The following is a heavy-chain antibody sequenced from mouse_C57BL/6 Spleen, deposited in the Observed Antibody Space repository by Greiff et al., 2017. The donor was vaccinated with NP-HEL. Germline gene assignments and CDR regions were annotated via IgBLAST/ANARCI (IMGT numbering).Heavy chain of an antibody. V-gene: IGHV1-82*01. Sequence: QVQLQQSGPELVKPGASVKISCKASGYAFSSSWMNWVKQRPGKGLEWIGRIYPGDGDTNYNGKFKGKATLTADKSSSTAYMQLSSLTSEDSAVYFCARPYYGSSYGWYFDVWGTGTTVTVSS. D-gene: IGHD1-1*01. CDR2: IYPGDGDT. CDR3: ARPYYGSSYGWYFDV. J-gene: IGHJ1*03. CDR1: GYAFSSSW.